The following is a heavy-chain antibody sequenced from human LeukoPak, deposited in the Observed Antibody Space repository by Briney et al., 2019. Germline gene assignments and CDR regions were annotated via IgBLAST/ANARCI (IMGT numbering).Heavy chain of an antibody. CDR2: IYYSGST. Sequence: SETLSLTCTVSGGSISGYYWSWIRQPPGKGLEWIGYIYYSGSTNYNPSLKSRVTISVDTSKNQFSLKLSSVTAADTAVYYCARDSYYYGSGSRYFDYWGQGTLVTVSS. CDR1: GGSISGYY. D-gene: IGHD3-10*01. V-gene: IGHV4-59*01. J-gene: IGHJ4*02. CDR3: ARDSYYYGSGSRYFDY.